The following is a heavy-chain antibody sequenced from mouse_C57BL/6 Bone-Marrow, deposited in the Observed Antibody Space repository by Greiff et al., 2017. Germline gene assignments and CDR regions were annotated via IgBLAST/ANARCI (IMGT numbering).Heavy chain of an antibody. CDR2: IYPGSGST. Sequence: QVQLQQPGAELVKPGASVKMSCKASGYTFTSYWITWVKQRPGQGLEWIGDIYPGSGSTDYNEKFKSKATLTVDTSSSTAYMQLSSLTSEDSAVYYWAHSSGPLAMDYWGQGTSVTVSS. D-gene: IGHD3-2*02. V-gene: IGHV1-55*01. CDR3: AHSSGPLAMDY. CDR1: GYTFTSYW. J-gene: IGHJ4*01.